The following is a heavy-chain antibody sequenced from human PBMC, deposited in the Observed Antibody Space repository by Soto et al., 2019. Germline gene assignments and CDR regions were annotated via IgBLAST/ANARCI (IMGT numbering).Heavy chain of an antibody. CDR3: ARGMIVVVITNYYYGMDV. CDR1: GYTFSSYG. CDR2: IIPIFGTA. V-gene: IGHV1-69*13. D-gene: IGHD3-22*01. Sequence: SVKVSCKASGYTFSSYGISWVRQAPGQGLEWMGGIIPIFGTANYAQKFQGRVTITADESTSTAYMELSSLRSEDTAVYYCARGMIVVVITNYYYGMDVWGQGTTVTVSS. J-gene: IGHJ6*02.